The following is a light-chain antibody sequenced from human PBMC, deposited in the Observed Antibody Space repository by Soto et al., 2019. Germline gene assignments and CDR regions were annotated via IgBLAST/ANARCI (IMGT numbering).Light chain of an antibody. CDR2: DVS. J-gene: IGLJ1*01. CDR3: SSYTTSNTRQIV. Sequence: QSALTQPASVSGSPGQAITISCTGTSSDVGGYTYVSWYQQHPGKAPKFIIYDVSNRPSGVSNRFSGSKSGNMASLTISGLQAEDEADYYCSSYTTSNTRQIVFGTGTRSPS. V-gene: IGLV2-14*01. CDR1: SSDVGGYTY.